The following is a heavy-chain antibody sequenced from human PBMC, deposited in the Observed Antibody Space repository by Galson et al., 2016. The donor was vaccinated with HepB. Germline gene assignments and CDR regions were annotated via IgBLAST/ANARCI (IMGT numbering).Heavy chain of an antibody. CDR2: IFPRDSDT. Sequence: QSGAEVKRPGESLTISCKGSGYTFTSSWIGWVRQMPGKGLEWVEVIFPRDSDTRYSPSFQGQVTLSVDKSITTAYLRWSSLKASDTAIYYCARRAAAGQENFDYWGQGTLVTVSS. D-gene: IGHD6-13*01. CDR1: GYTFTSSW. V-gene: IGHV5-51*01. CDR3: ARRAAAGQENFDY. J-gene: IGHJ4*02.